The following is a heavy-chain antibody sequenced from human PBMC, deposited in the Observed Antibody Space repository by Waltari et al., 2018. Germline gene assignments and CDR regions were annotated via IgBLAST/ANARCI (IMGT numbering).Heavy chain of an antibody. CDR3: ARVAGTTSNWFDP. CDR1: GGSFSGYY. J-gene: IGHJ5*02. CDR2: INQSGIT. V-gene: IGHV4-34*01. D-gene: IGHD6-19*01. Sequence: QVQLQQWGAGLLKPSETLSLTCAVYGGSFSGYYWSWIRQPPGKGLEWIGEINQSGITNYTPSLKSRVTISVDTSKNQFSLKLSSVTAADTAVYYCARVAGTTSNWFDPWGQGTLVTVSS.